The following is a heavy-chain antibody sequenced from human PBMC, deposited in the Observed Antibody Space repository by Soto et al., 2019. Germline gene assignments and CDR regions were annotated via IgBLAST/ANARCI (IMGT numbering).Heavy chain of an antibody. D-gene: IGHD3-16*01. CDR2: IYYSGST. CDR3: ARHVPPLITLVLYYYYYMDV. CDR1: GGSISSSSYY. J-gene: IGHJ6*03. V-gene: IGHV4-39*01. Sequence: QLQLQESGPGLVKPSETLSLTCTVSGGSISSSSYYWGWIRQPPGKGLEWIGSIYYSGSTYYNPSLKSRVTISVDTSKNQFSLKLSSVTAADTAVYYCARHVPPLITLVLYYYYYMDVWGKGTTVTVSS.